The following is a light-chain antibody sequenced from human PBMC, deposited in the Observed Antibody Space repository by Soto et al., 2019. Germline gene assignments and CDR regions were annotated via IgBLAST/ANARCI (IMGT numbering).Light chain of an antibody. CDR2: DAS. V-gene: IGKV3D-15*01. CDR1: QSVNNY. Sequence: ETVMTQSPATLSLSPGERATLSCRASQSVNNYLAWYQQRPGQAPRLLIYDASNRATGIPARFSGSGSGTDFTLTISRLEPEDFAVYYCQQYNNWPLTFGGGTKVDIK. J-gene: IGKJ4*01. CDR3: QQYNNWPLT.